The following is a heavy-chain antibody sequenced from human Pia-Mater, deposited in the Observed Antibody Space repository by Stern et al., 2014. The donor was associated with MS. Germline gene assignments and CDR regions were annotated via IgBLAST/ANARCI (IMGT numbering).Heavy chain of an antibody. J-gene: IGHJ4*02. CDR1: GYTFSTFA. V-gene: IGHV7-4-1*02. CDR2: INPNTGNP. Sequence: QLVQSGSELKKPGASVKVSCKASGYTFSTFAMNWVRQAPGQGLEWMGRINPNTGNPTYAQGFTGRFVFSLDTSVSTAYLQISSLKAEDTAVDYCAREVRRGDYWGQGTLVTVSS. D-gene: IGHD3-10*01. CDR3: AREVRRGDY.